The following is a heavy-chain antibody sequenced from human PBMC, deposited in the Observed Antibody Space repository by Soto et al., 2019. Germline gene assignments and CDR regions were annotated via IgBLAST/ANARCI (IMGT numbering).Heavy chain of an antibody. Sequence: NPSETLSLTCAVYGGSFSGYYWSWIRQPPGKGLEWIGEINHSGSTNYNPSLKSRVTISVDTSKNQFSLKLSSVTAADTAVYYRARQRGETGTDFDYWGQGTLVTVSS. CDR2: INHSGST. CDR1: GGSFSGYY. CDR3: ARQRGETGTDFDY. V-gene: IGHV4-34*01. J-gene: IGHJ4*02. D-gene: IGHD1-1*01.